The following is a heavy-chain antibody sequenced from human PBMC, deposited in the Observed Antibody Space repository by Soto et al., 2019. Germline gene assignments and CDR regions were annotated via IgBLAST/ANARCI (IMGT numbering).Heavy chain of an antibody. CDR1: GYTFTSYG. V-gene: IGHV1-18*01. CDR2: ISTYKGDT. Sequence: QVPLVQSGAEVKKPGASVKVSCNASGYTFTSYGISWVRQAPGQGLEWMGWISTYKGDTHYAQKLQGRVTLTTDTSTSTAYMELRSLRSDDPAVYYCARANGDYYFDSWGQGTLVTVST. J-gene: IGHJ4*02. CDR3: ARANGDYYFDS. D-gene: IGHD4-17*01.